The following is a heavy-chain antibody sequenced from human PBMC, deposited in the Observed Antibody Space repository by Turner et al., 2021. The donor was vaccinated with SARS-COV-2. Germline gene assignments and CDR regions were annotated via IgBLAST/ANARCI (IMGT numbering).Heavy chain of an antibody. CDR1: GFTFSTYA. D-gene: IGHD2-15*01. CDR3: AKMGGAYCSGGNCYSGRLDY. V-gene: IGHV3-30*18. J-gene: IGHJ4*02. Sequence: QVQLVESGGGVVQPGRSLRLSCAASGFTFSTYAMHWVRQAPGKGLEWVAVISYDGSAKYYADSVKGRFTISRDNSKNTLYLQMNNLRAEDTAVYYCAKMGGAYCSGGNCYSGRLDYWGQGTLVTVSS. CDR2: ISYDGSAK.